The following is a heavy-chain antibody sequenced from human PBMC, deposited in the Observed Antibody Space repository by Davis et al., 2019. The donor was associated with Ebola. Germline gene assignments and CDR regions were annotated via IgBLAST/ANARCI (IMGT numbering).Heavy chain of an antibody. V-gene: IGHV3-11*01. CDR1: GFTFSDYY. CDR2: ISSSGSTI. J-gene: IGHJ4*02. Sequence: GESLKISCAASGFTFSDYYMSWIRQAPGKGLEWVSYISSSGSTIYYADSVKGRFTISRDNAKNSLYLQMNSLRAEDTAVYYCARVRYCSSTSCYAGDYWGQGTLVTVSS. CDR3: ARVRYCSSTSCYAGDY. D-gene: IGHD2-2*01.